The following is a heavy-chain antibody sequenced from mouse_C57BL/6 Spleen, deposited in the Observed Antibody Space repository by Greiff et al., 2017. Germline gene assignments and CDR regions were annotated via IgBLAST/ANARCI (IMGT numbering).Heavy chain of an antibody. Sequence: VQLLESGPGLVQPSQSLSITCTVSGFSLTSYGVHWVRQSPGKGLEWLGVIWSGGSTDYNAAFISRLSISKDNSKSQVFFKMNSLQADDTAIYYCARTIYYGNYVGAMDYWGQGTSVTVSS. D-gene: IGHD2-1*01. CDR3: ARTIYYGNYVGAMDY. CDR1: GFSLTSYG. J-gene: IGHJ4*01. V-gene: IGHV2-2*01. CDR2: IWSGGST.